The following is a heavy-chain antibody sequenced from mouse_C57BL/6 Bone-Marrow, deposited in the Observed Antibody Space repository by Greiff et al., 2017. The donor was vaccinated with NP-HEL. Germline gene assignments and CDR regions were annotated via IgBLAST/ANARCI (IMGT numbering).Heavy chain of an antibody. CDR2: ISSGGSYT. J-gene: IGHJ4*01. Sequence: VQLKESGGDLVKPGGSLKLSCAASGFTFSSYGMSWVRQTPDKRLEWVATISSGGSYTYYPDSVKGRFTISRDNAKNTLYLQMSSLKSEDTAMYYCARAHDGPWGQGTSVTVSS. CDR3: ARAHDGP. D-gene: IGHD2-3*01. V-gene: IGHV5-6*01. CDR1: GFTFSSYG.